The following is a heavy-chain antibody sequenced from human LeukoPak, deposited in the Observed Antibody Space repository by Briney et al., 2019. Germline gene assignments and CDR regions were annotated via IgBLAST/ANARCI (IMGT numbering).Heavy chain of an antibody. V-gene: IGHV3-30*02. J-gene: IGHJ4*02. CDR3: ARDWFHAIDY. CDR1: GLSFIIYG. CDR2: IQYDGSKT. D-gene: IGHD2/OR15-2a*01. Sequence: PGGSLRLSCAASGLSFIIYGMHWVRQAPGKGLEWVAFIQYDGSKTVYADSVKGRFTISRDNSKNTLYLQMSSLRAEDTALYYCARDWFHAIDYWGQGTLVTVSS.